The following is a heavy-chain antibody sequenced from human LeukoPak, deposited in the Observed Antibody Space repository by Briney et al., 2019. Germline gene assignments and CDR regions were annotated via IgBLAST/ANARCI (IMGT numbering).Heavy chain of an antibody. CDR2: IYPGHSDT. CDR3: SDSVTTYGPSFLGHVIISADKSHSIAYLHRRSLKASDSAMYHRARRTYRPNLHYLDY. Sequence: GESLKLSCKGSGYSFTSYWIGWVRQLPGKGLEWIGIIYPGHSDTRYNQSFQGQVTLSAHKSISTAHLHRDRLNASSTDLAYRSDSVTTYGPSFLGHVIISADKSHSIAYLHRRSLKASDSAMYHRARRTYRPNLHYLDYWGQGSLLTVSS. J-gene: IGHJ4*02. CDR1: GYSFTSYW. D-gene: IGHD6-25*01. V-gene: IGHV5-51*01.